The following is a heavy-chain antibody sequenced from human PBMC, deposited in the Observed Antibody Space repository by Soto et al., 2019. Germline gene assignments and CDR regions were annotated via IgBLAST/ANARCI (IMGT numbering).Heavy chain of an antibody. CDR1: GYTFSSYR. Sequence: QVQLVQSGAEVKKPGASVKVSCKASGYTFSSYRISWVRQAPGQGPEWMGWIHAYNGDTKYAQKFQDRLIMTTDTSTSTAYMELRSLTSDDTAVYYCARADYGDDDYWGQGTLVIVSS. CDR2: IHAYNGDT. D-gene: IGHD4-17*01. J-gene: IGHJ4*02. CDR3: ARADYGDDDY. V-gene: IGHV1-18*01.